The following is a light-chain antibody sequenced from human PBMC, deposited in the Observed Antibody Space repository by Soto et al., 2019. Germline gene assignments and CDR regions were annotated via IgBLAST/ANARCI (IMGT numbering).Light chain of an antibody. Sequence: QSALTQPASVSGSPGQSITISCTGTSSDVGNYKYVSWYQQHPGKAPKLMIYEVSNRPSGVSDRFSGSKSGNTASLTISGLQAEDEADYYCGSWTTYRPYVFATGTKVTVL. CDR3: GSWTTYRPYV. CDR1: SSDVGNYKY. CDR2: EVS. J-gene: IGLJ1*01. V-gene: IGLV2-14*01.